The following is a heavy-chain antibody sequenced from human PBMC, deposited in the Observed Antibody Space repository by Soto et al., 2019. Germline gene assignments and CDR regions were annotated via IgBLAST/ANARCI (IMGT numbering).Heavy chain of an antibody. CDR2: IWFDGSKK. J-gene: IGHJ4*02. V-gene: IGHV3-33*01. CDR1: GFTFSSYG. CDR3: TRGYGVGNLDY. Sequence: QVQLVESGGGVVQPGRSLRLSCAASGFTFSSYGMHWVRQAPGKGLEWVAYIWFDGSKKYYADSVMGRFTISRDNSKSTVYLQSSSLRAEDTSVYYCTRGYGVGNLDYWGQGTLVTVSS. D-gene: IGHD3-16*01.